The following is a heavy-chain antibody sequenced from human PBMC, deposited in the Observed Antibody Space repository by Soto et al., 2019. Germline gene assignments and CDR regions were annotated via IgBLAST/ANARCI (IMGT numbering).Heavy chain of an antibody. CDR2: IYWDDDK. D-gene: IGHD3-16*01. J-gene: IGHJ6*01. CDR1: GFSITTCGVG. CDR3: SFIMSSGDRDDLVYY. Sequence: TRRHAYTVTGFSITTCGVGVGWISQPPGKALEWLALIYWDDDKRYSPSLKSRLTITNDTSKNQVVLTMTNMDPVDTATYYFSFIMSSGDRDDLVYY. V-gene: IGHV2-5*02.